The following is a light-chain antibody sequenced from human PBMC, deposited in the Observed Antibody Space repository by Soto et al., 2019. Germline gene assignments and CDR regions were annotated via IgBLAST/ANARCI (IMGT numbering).Light chain of an antibody. CDR3: QQYNNSPIT. J-gene: IGKJ5*01. CDR2: GAS. Sequence: EIDRTQTQANLAVSAGEGAPLSCRTSQSISSNLAWYQQKPGQAPRIFIYGASTRATGIPARFSGSGSGTEFTLTISSLHSEDFAVYYYQQYNNSPITFGQGTRLEIK. V-gene: IGKV3-15*01. CDR1: QSISSN.